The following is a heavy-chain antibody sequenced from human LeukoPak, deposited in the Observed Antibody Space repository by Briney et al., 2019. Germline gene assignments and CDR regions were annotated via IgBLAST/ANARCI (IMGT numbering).Heavy chain of an antibody. J-gene: IGHJ6*03. CDR2: ISGSGGST. V-gene: IGHV3-23*01. D-gene: IGHD3-3*01. CDR1: GFTFSIQW. Sequence: GGSLRLSCAASGFTFSIQWMSWVRQAPGKGLEWVSAISGSGGSTYDADSVKGRFTISRDNSKNTLYLQMNNLRTEDTALYYCAKTSLSDASGHFYYMDVWGKGTTVTVSS. CDR3: AKTSLSDASGHFYYMDV.